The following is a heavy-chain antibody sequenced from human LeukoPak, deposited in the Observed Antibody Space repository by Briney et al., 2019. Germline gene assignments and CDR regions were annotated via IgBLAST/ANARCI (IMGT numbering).Heavy chain of an antibody. CDR3: ARGFAYYDFWSGSFLFPYYMDV. CDR2: INHSGST. CDR1: GGPFSGYY. J-gene: IGHJ6*03. V-gene: IGHV4-34*01. Sequence: SETLSLTCSFYGGPFSGYYWSWIRQPPWKGLDLIGEINHSGSTNYNPSLKSRVTISVDTSKNQFSLKLSSVTAADTAVYYCARGFAYYDFWSGSFLFPYYMDVWGKGTTVTVSS. D-gene: IGHD3-3*01.